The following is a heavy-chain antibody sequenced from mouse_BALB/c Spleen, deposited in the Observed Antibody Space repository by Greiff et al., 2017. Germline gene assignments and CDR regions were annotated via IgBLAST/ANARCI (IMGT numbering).Heavy chain of an antibody. V-gene: IGHV1-7*01. CDR2: INPSTGYT. CDR3: ARERDYGYDGAWFAY. Sequence: QVQLQQSGAELAKPGASVKMSCKASGYTFTSYWMHWVKQRPGQGLEWIGYINPSTGYTEYNQKFKDKATLTADKSSSTAYMQLSSLTSEDSAVYYCARERDYGYDGAWFAYWGQGTLVTVSA. CDR1: GYTFTSYW. D-gene: IGHD2-2*01. J-gene: IGHJ3*01.